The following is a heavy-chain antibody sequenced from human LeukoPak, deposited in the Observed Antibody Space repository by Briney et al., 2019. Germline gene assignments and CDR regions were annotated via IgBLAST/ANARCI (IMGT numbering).Heavy chain of an antibody. CDR2: ISSSSTTI. J-gene: IGHJ4*02. D-gene: IGHD3-22*01. CDR3: ARDSYGNSGYYYVSDY. Sequence: QPGGSLRLSCAASGFTVSTNYMTWVRQAPRKGLEWVSYISSSSTTIYYADSVKGRFTISRDNAKNSLYLQMNSLRDEDTAVYYCARDSYGNSGYYYVSDYWGQGTLVTVSS. V-gene: IGHV3-48*02. CDR1: GFTVSTNY.